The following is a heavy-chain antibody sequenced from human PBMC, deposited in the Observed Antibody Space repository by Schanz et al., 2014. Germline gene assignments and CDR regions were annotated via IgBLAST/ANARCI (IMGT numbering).Heavy chain of an antibody. CDR1: GFTFSAYA. Sequence: EVQLLESGGGLVQPGGSLRLSCAASGFTFSAYAMTWVRQIPGKGLEWVSAISASGGTTYYADSVKGRFTISRDNSKNLLYLQMNSLRAEDTAVYYCTRDVRLDRRGNWFDPWGQGTLVTVSS. J-gene: IGHJ5*02. V-gene: IGHV3-23*01. D-gene: IGHD1-1*01. CDR3: TRDVRLDRRGNWFDP. CDR2: ISASGGTT.